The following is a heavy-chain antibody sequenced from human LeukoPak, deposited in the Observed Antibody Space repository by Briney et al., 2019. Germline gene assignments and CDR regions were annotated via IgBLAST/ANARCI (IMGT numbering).Heavy chain of an antibody. CDR2: VRGSGGST. V-gene: IGHV3-23*01. CDR1: GFTFSSYA. Sequence: GGPLRLSCAASGFTFSSYAMTWVCQPPGKGLEWVSAVRGSGGSTSYADSVKGRFTISRDNSKNALYLQMTSLRDEDTAVYYCANTRGGCWGQEPWSPSLQ. J-gene: IGHJ4*01. CDR3: ANTRGGC. D-gene: IGHD3-16*01.